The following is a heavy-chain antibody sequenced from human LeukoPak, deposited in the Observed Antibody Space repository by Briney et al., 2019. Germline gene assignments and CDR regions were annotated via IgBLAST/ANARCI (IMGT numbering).Heavy chain of an antibody. CDR3: ARDRLGAMLFFDS. V-gene: IGHV3-23*01. D-gene: IGHD3-16*01. CDR2: ISPSGDIT. J-gene: IGHJ4*02. CDR1: GFIFSSHG. Sequence: GGTLRLSCAASGFIFSSHGMNWVRQAPGKGLEWVSGISPSGDITYYADSVKGRFTISRDNSKNTLYLQMNSLRAEDTALYYCARDRLGAMLFFDSWGQGTLVTVSS.